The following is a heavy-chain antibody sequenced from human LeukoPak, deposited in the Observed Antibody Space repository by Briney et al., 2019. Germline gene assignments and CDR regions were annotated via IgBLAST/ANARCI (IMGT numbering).Heavy chain of an antibody. Sequence: SETLSLTCTVSGDSIRSYYWNWIRQPAGKGLAWIARIQASGSTNDNPSLKSRIIMSIDTSKNQFSLKLTSVTAADTAVYYCAKDDLITGGKNWFDHWGQGTLVTVSS. CDR3: AKDDLITGGKNWFDH. CDR2: IQASGST. J-gene: IGHJ5*02. CDR1: GDSIRSYY. D-gene: IGHD2-15*01. V-gene: IGHV4-4*07.